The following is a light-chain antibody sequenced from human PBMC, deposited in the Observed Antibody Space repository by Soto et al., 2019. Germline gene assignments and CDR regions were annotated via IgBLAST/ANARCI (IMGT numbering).Light chain of an antibody. Sequence: QSVLTQPPSASGTPGRRVTISCSGSSSNIGSNTVNWYQQLPGTAPKLLIYSNNQRPSGVPDRFSGSKSGTSASLAISGLQSEDEADYYCAAWDDSLNGPRWVFGGGTKLTVL. V-gene: IGLV1-44*01. CDR1: SSNIGSNT. CDR2: SNN. CDR3: AAWDDSLNGPRWV. J-gene: IGLJ3*02.